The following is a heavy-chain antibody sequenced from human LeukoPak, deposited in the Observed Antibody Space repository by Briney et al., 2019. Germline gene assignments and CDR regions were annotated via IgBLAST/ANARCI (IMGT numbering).Heavy chain of an antibody. CDR1: GVTLSSHS. Sequence: PGGSLRLSCAPSGVTLSSHSMHWVRQAPGNGLVWVSGISNDGTSTTYADSVKGRFSISRDNAKNTLYLQMHSLRAEDTAVYSCARGWFGPDSCGQGTLVTVSS. CDR3: ARGWFGPDS. V-gene: IGHV3-74*01. J-gene: IGHJ5*01. CDR2: ISNDGTST. D-gene: IGHD3-10*01.